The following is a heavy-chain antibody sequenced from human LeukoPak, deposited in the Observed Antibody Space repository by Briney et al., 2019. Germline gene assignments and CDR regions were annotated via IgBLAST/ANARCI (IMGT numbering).Heavy chain of an antibody. D-gene: IGHD3-10*01. CDR3: AKDVGDGSGRLNYFAH. J-gene: IGHJ4*02. CDR1: GFTVSSNY. Sequence: GGSLRLSCAVSGFTVSSNYMGWVRQAPGKGLEWVAVISYDAVNKYYVGSVRGRFTTSRDNSKNMLYLQMNSLRADDTAMYYCAKDVGDGSGRLNYFAHWGQGTLLTVSS. CDR2: ISYDAVNK. V-gene: IGHV3-30*18.